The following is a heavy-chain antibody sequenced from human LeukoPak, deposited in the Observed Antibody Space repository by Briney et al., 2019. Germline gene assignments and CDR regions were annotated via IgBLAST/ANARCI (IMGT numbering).Heavy chain of an antibody. CDR3: AREWGRTYYYYMDV. CDR2: INHSGST. D-gene: IGHD2-8*01. CDR1: VGSFSGYY. Sequence: EPSETLSLTCAVYVGSFSGYYWSWIRQPPGKGLEWIGEINHSGSTNYNPSLKSRVTISVDTSKSQFSMKLSTVTAADTAVYYCAREWGRTYYYYMDVWGKGTTVTVSS. V-gene: IGHV4-34*01. J-gene: IGHJ6*03.